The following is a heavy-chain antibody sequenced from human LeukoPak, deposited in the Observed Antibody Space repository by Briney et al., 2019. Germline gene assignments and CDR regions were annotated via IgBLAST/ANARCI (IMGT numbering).Heavy chain of an antibody. CDR2: IYRGGST. V-gene: IGHV3-53*01. CDR3: ARRLDSSGYPPRVGYVYYGMDV. J-gene: IGHJ6*02. Sequence: GGSLRLSCAASGFSVTNSYISWVRQAPGKGLEWVSVIYRGGSTYYADAVRGRFTISRDNPKNTVDLQIEGLRADDTAVYYCARRLDSSGYPPRVGYVYYGMDVWGQGTTVTVSS. D-gene: IGHD5-18*01. CDR1: GFSVTNSY.